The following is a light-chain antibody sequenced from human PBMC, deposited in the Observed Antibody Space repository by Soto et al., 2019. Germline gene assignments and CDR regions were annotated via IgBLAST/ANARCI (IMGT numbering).Light chain of an antibody. CDR3: QQRSSWPLT. CDR2: GAS. Sequence: EDVLTQSPGTLSLSPGQRATLSCRAIQNINNNYLAWYQQKPGQAPRLLIYGASIRATDIPDRFSGSGSGTVFTLTINNVAPEDSAIYYCQQRSSWPLTFGGGTKVDIK. J-gene: IGKJ4*01. CDR1: QNINNNY. V-gene: IGKV3D-20*02.